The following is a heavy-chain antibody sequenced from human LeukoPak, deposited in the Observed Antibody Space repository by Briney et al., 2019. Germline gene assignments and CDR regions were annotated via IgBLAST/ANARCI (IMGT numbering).Heavy chain of an antibody. V-gene: IGHV3-23*01. Sequence: GGTLRLSCAAFGFTFSSYGMSWVRQAPGKGLEWVSAISDSGGSTYYADSVKGRFTISRDNAKNSLYLQMNSLRAEDTAVYYCARDLAYCGGDCQHDAFDIWGQGTMVTVSS. J-gene: IGHJ3*02. D-gene: IGHD2-21*02. CDR1: GFTFSSYG. CDR3: ARDLAYCGGDCQHDAFDI. CDR2: ISDSGGST.